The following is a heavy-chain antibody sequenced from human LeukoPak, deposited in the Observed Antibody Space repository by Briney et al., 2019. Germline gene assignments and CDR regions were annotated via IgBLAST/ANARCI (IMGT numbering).Heavy chain of an antibody. CDR1: GGSFSGYY. D-gene: IGHD5-12*01. CDR3: ARGEIVATPKFDY. CDR2: IYTSGST. Sequence: PSETLSLTCAVYGGSFSGYYWSWIRQPAGKGLEWIGRIYTSGSTNYNPSLKSRVTISVDTSKNQFSLKLSSVTAADTAVYYCARGEIVATPKFDYWGQGTLVTVSS. J-gene: IGHJ4*02. V-gene: IGHV4-59*10.